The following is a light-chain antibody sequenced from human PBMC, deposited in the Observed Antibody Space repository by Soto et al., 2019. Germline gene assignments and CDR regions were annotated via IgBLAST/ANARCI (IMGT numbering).Light chain of an antibody. Sequence: QSVLTQPPSASGTPGQRVTISCSGSSFNIGSNTVNWYQQLPGTAPKLLIYSTNQRPSGVPDRFSGSKSGTSASLAISGLQSEDEADYYCAAWDDSLNGQLFGGGTKLTVL. CDR1: SFNIGSNT. CDR3: AAWDDSLNGQL. J-gene: IGLJ2*01. CDR2: STN. V-gene: IGLV1-44*01.